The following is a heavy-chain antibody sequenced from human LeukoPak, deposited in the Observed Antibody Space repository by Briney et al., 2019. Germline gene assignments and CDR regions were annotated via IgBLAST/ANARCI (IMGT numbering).Heavy chain of an antibody. D-gene: IGHD4-17*01. V-gene: IGHV3-74*01. CDR2: TSPDGSVT. CDR3: AGLRGDY. CDR1: GFTLSSYW. Sequence: GGSLRLSCTASGFTLSSYWMHWVRQVPGMGLVWVSQTSPDGSVTSYADAVKGRFTISRDNAKNTLYLQMNSLRVEDTAIYYCAGLRGDYWGQGILVTVSS. J-gene: IGHJ4*02.